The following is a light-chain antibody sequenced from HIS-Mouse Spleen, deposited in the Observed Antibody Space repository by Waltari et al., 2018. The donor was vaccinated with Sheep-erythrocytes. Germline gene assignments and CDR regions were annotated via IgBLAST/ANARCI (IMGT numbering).Light chain of an antibody. CDR1: SSNIGSNY. Sequence: QSVLTQPPSASGTPGQRVTISCSGSSSNIGSNYVYWYQQLPGTAPKLLIYRNKPRPSGFPERFSGSKSGTSASLAISGLRSEDEADYYCAAWDDSLSGNWVFGGGTKLTVL. CDR2: RNK. V-gene: IGLV1-47*01. J-gene: IGLJ3*02. CDR3: AAWDDSLSGNWV.